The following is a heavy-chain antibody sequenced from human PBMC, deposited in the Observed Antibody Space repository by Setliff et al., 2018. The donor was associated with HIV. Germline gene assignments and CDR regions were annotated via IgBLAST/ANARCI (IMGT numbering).Heavy chain of an antibody. Sequence: PSETLSLTCAVSGGYFSGDFWTWIRQAPGKGLEWIGEIHHTGRTDYNPSLKGRVTISVDTSKSQFTLRLHSVTAADTAVYYCAIAPLESMMTTANYFDSCGQGTLVTVSS. CDR2: IHHTGRT. D-gene: IGHD4-17*01. V-gene: IGHV4-34*01. J-gene: IGHJ4*02. CDR1: GGYFSGDF. CDR3: AIAPLESMMTTANYFDS.